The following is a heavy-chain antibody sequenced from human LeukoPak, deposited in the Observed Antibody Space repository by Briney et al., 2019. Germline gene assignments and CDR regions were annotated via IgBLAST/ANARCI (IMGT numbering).Heavy chain of an antibody. D-gene: IGHD3-3*01. CDR1: GFTFSRYA. J-gene: IGHJ4*02. CDR3: AKDQGYYDFWSGFDY. V-gene: IGHV3-23*01. CDR2: ISGSGGST. Sequence: PGGSLRLSCAASGFTFSRYAMSWVRQARGKGVEGVSAISGSGGSTYYADSVKGRFTIYRDNSKNTLYLQRNSLRAEDTAIYYCAKDQGYYDFWSGFDYWGQGTLVTVSS.